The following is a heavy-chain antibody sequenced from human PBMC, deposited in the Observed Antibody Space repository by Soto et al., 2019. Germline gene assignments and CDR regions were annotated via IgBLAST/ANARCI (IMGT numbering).Heavy chain of an antibody. CDR2: IRHDGSEI. CDR1: GSIFIGYG. D-gene: IGHD3-10*01. J-gene: IGHJ4*02. Sequence: GGSLRLSCVVPGSIFIGYGMHWVRQAPGKGLEWVAVIRHDGSEIYYADSVKGRFTISRDNSKNTLYLQMNSLRAEDTAVYYSGRDGIGEPASGGFLDYWGRGTLVPVS. CDR3: GRDGIGEPASGGFLDY. V-gene: IGHV3-33*01.